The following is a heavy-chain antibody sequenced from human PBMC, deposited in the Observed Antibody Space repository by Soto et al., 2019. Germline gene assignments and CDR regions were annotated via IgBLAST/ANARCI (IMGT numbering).Heavy chain of an antibody. CDR3: VKVLNYYYYAMDV. CDR2: ISASGTTT. CDR1: GFTLSTNA. J-gene: IGHJ6*02. D-gene: IGHD3-10*01. V-gene: IGHV3-23*01. Sequence: ELQLLESGGGLVQPGGSLRLSCAASGFTLSTNAMTWVRQAPGKGLEWVSSISASGTTTYYTDSVRGRFTISRDTSKNTLYLQMNSLSAEDTAVYYCVKVLNYYYYAMDVWGQGTTVTVSS.